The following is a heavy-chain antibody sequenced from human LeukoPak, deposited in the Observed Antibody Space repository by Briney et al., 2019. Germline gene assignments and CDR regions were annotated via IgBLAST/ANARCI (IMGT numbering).Heavy chain of an antibody. CDR1: GFTFSSYG. CDR3: AKEIEFGDPDTGSYFYYYGMDV. V-gene: IGHV3-30*18. J-gene: IGHJ6*02. CDR2: ISYDGSNK. D-gene: IGHD3-3*01. Sequence: GGSLRLSCAASGFTFSSYGMHWVRQAPGKGLEWVAVISYDGSNKYYADSVKGRFTISRDNSKNTLYLQMNSLRAEDTAVYYCAKEIEFGDPDTGSYFYYYGMDVWGQGTTVTVSS.